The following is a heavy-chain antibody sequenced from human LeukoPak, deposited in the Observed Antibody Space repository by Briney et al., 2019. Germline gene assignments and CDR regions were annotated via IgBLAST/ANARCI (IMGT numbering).Heavy chain of an antibody. CDR3: AKGEYSSSWYFDY. V-gene: IGHV3-23*01. J-gene: IGHJ4*02. D-gene: IGHD6-13*01. Sequence: PGGSLRLSCAASGFTFSSYAMSWVRQAPGKGLEWVSAISGSGGSTYYADSVKGRFTISRDNSKNTLYLQMNSLRAEDAAVYYCAKGEYSSSWYFDYWGQGTLVTVSS. CDR1: GFTFSSYA. CDR2: ISGSGGST.